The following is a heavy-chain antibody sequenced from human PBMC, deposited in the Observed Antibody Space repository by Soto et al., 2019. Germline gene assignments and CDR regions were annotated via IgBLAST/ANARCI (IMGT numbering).Heavy chain of an antibody. CDR1: GDTLTGLS. V-gene: IGHV1-24*01. Sequence: GASVKVSCKVSGDTLTGLSMHWVRQAPGKGLEWMGGFDPEDGETIYAQKFQGRVTMTEDTSTDTAYMELSSLRSEDTAVYYCATDSYSSGWYSPMDVWGQGTTVTVSS. J-gene: IGHJ6*02. D-gene: IGHD6-19*01. CDR2: FDPEDGET. CDR3: ATDSYSSGWYSPMDV.